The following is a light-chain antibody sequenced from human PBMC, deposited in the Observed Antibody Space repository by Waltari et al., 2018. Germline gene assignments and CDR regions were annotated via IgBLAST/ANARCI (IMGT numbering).Light chain of an antibody. Sequence: QSALTQPRSVSGSPGQSVTISCTGTSSDVGGYNYVSWYQQHPGKAPKLMIYDVSKRPSVVPGRFSGSKAGNTASLTISGLQAEDEADYYGCSYAGSYTLYVFGTGTKVTVL. CDR3: CSYAGSYTLYV. V-gene: IGLV2-11*01. CDR2: DVS. J-gene: IGLJ1*01. CDR1: SSDVGGYNY.